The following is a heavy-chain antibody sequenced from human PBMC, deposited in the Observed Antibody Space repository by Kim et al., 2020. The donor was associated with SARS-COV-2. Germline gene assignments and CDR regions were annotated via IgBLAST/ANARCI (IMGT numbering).Heavy chain of an antibody. CDR2: INPTRNTT. V-gene: IGHV1-46*01. J-gene: IGHJ4*02. CDR3: VRDPPLLRYFDY. D-gene: IGHD2-21*02. CDR1: GYTFTSYY. Sequence: ASVKVSCKASGYTFTSYYIHWIRQAPGQGLEWMGFINPTRNTTTYAPNFQGRVTLTRDTSTRTVYMELSSLTSEDTAVYYCVRDPPLLRYFDYWGQGTLVTVSS.